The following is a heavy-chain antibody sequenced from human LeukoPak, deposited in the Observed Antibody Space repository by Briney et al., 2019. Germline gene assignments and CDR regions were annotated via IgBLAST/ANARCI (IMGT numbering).Heavy chain of an antibody. V-gene: IGHV3-7*01. D-gene: IGHD2-2*01. J-gene: IGHJ4*02. CDR3: ARVVVVPAVVYYFDY. CDR2: IKQDGSEK. CDR1: GFTFSSYW. Sequence: GGSLRLSCSASGFTFSSYWMSWVRQAPGKGLEWVANIKQDGSEKYYVDSVKGRFTISRDNAKNSLYLQMNSLRAEDTAVYYCARVVVVPAVVYYFDYWGQGTLVTVSS.